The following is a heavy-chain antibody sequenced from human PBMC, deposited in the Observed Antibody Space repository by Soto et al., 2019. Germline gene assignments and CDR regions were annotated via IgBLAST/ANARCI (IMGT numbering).Heavy chain of an antibody. D-gene: IGHD6-6*01. CDR1: GYTFTSYG. Sequence: GASVKVSCKASGYTFTSYGISWVRQAPGQGLEWMGWISAYNGNTNYAQKLQGRVTMTTDTSTGTAYMELRSLRSDDTAVYYCARSVRHSSSSNYYYMDVWGKGTTVTVSS. CDR3: ARSVRHSSSSNYYYMDV. V-gene: IGHV1-18*01. J-gene: IGHJ6*03. CDR2: ISAYNGNT.